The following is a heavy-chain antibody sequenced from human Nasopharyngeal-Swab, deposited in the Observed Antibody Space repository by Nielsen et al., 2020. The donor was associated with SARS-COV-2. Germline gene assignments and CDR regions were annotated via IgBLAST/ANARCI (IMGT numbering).Heavy chain of an antibody. D-gene: IGHD5-24*01. CDR2: INAGNGNT. V-gene: IGHV1-3*01. CDR3: ARDRAGGNGYFDY. J-gene: IGHJ4*02. Sequence: WVQQAPGQRLEWMGWINAGNGNTKYSQKFQGRVTITRDTSASTAYMELSSLRSEDTAVYYCARDRAGGNGYFDYWGQGTLVTVSS.